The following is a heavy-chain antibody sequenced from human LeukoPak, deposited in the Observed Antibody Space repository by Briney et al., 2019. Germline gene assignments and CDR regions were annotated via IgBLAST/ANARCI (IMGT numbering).Heavy chain of an antibody. J-gene: IGHJ6*02. Sequence: GGSLRLSCAASGFTFSSYWMSWVRQAPGKGLEWVANIKQDGSEKYYVDSVKGRFTISRDNSKNTLYLQMNSLRAEDTAVYYCARDLTSYYDILTGSKTKPYYYGMDVWGQGTTVTVSS. CDR2: IKQDGSEK. V-gene: IGHV3-7*03. D-gene: IGHD3-9*01. CDR1: GFTFSSYW. CDR3: ARDLTSYYDILTGSKTKPYYYGMDV.